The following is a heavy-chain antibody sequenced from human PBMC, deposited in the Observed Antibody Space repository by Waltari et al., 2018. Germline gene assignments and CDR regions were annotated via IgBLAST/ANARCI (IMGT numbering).Heavy chain of an antibody. J-gene: IGHJ6*03. CDR3: ARELDTVITGYYYMDV. Sequence: QLQLQESGPGLVKPSETLSLTCTVSGGSISSSSYYWGWIRQPPGKGLEWIGSIYYSGSTYYNPSLKSRVTISVDTSKNQFSLKLSSVTAADTAVYYCARELDTVITGYYYMDVWGKGTTVTISS. V-gene: IGHV4-39*07. D-gene: IGHD4-4*01. CDR2: IYYSGST. CDR1: GGSISSSSYY.